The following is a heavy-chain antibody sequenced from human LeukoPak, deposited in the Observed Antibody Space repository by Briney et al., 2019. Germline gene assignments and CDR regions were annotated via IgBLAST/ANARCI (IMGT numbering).Heavy chain of an antibody. J-gene: IGHJ6*03. Sequence: PSETLSLTCTVSGGSISSSSYYGGWIRQPPGKGLEWIGSINYSGSTYYNPSLKSRVTISVDTSKNQFSLKLSSVTAADTAVYYCARRPQSYIDVWGKGTTVTVSS. CDR2: INYSGST. CDR3: ARRPQSYIDV. V-gene: IGHV4-39*01. CDR1: GGSISSSSYY.